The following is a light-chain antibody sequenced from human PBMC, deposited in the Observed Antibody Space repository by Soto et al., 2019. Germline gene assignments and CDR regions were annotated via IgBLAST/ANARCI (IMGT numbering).Light chain of an antibody. V-gene: IGKV1-5*01. CDR3: QQANSFPIT. CDR1: QSIGTW. Sequence: DIQLTQSPSTLSSSVGDRITITCRASQSIGTWLAWYQHRPGEGPKLLIHDASRLESGVPSRFSGSGSATEFTLTIRSLQPEDFATYYCQQANSFPITSGQGTRLEIK. J-gene: IGKJ5*01. CDR2: DAS.